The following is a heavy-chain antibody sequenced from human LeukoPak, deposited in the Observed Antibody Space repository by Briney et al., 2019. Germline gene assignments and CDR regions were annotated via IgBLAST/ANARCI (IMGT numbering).Heavy chain of an antibody. J-gene: IGHJ4*02. V-gene: IGHV3-30*02. CDR1: GFTFSSYG. CDR2: IRYDGSNK. Sequence: PGGSLRLSCAASGFTFSSYGMHWVRQAPGKGLEWVAFIRYDGSNKYYADSVKGRFTISRDNSKNTLYLQMNSLRAEDTAVYYCAREGDDFWSGLPYYFDYWGQGTLVTVSS. CDR3: AREGDDFWSGLPYYFDY. D-gene: IGHD3-3*01.